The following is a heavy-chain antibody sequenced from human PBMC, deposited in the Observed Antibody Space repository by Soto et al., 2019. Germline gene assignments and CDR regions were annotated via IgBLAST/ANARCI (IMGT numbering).Heavy chain of an antibody. Sequence: SETLSLTCTVSGGSISSSSYYWGWIRQPPGKGLEWIGSIYYSGSTYYNPSLKSRVTISVDTSKNQFSLKLSSVTAADTAVYYCARVPYCSGGSCYMDAFDIWGQGTMVTVSS. CDR3: ARVPYCSGGSCYMDAFDI. D-gene: IGHD2-15*01. V-gene: IGHV4-39*01. CDR2: IYYSGST. J-gene: IGHJ3*02. CDR1: GGSISSSSYY.